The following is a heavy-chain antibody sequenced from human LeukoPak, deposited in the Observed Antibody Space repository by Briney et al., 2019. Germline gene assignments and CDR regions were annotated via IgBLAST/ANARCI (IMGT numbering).Heavy chain of an antibody. CDR2: ISSSGDTT. V-gene: IGHV3-23*01. CDR1: GFTFSNYA. CDR3: ANPYRGNYYLGDY. D-gene: IGHD1-26*01. J-gene: IGHJ4*02. Sequence: GGSLRLSCAASGFTFSNYAMTWVRQAPGKGPEWVSAISSSGDTTYYADSVKGRFTISRDNSKNTLYLQMNGLRAEDTAVYYCANPYRGNYYLGDYWGQGTLVTVSS.